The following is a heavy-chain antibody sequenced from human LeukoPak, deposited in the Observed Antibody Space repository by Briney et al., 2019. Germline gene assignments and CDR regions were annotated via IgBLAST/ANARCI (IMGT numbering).Heavy chain of an antibody. CDR2: IYTSGST. CDR1: GGSISSYY. V-gene: IGHV4-4*07. J-gene: IGHJ3*02. D-gene: IGHD3-22*01. Sequence: ETLSLTCTVSGGSISSYYWSWIRQPAGKGLEWIGRIYTSGSTNYNPSLKSRVTMSVDTSKNQFSLKLSSVTAADTAVYYCARGRSRRITMIDLDIWGQGTMVTVSS. CDR3: ARGRSRRITMIDLDI.